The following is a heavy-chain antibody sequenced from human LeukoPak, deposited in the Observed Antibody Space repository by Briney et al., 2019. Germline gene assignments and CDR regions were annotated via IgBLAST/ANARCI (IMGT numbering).Heavy chain of an antibody. Sequence: GTSLRLSCAASGFSFSTHGMHWVRQAPLKGLEWLAAISYDGRNQNYADSVKGRFTIFRDNSQNTLYLQMNSLRAEDTALYYCVKDRTINGRSSPFDSWGQGILVTVSS. CDR3: VKDRTINGRSSPFDS. D-gene: IGHD1-26*01. CDR2: ISYDGRNQ. CDR1: GFSFSTHG. J-gene: IGHJ4*02. V-gene: IGHV3-30*18.